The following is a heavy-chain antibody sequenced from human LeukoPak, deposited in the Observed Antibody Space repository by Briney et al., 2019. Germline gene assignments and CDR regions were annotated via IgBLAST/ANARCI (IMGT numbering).Heavy chain of an antibody. CDR3: ARGGGWYGDYYYYMDV. J-gene: IGHJ6*03. CDR2: IYYSGST. V-gene: IGHV4-59*01. CDR1: GGSISSYY. Sequence: PSETLSLTCTVSGGSISSYYWSWIRQPPGKGLEWIGYIYYSGSTNYNPSLKSRVTISVDTSKNQFSLKLSSVTAADTAVYYCARGGGWYGDYYYYMDVWGKGTTVTISS. D-gene: IGHD6-19*01.